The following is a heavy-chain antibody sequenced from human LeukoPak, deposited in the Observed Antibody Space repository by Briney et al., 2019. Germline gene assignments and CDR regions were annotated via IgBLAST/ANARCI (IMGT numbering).Heavy chain of an antibody. CDR3: ARGSTHYDVLTGYHYYFDY. D-gene: IGHD3-9*01. Sequence: GGSLRLSCTASGFTFSNYDMNWVRQAPGKGLEWVSGINWNGDNTNYADSLKGRFTISRDNAKNSLYLQMNSLRAEDTALYYCARGSTHYDVLTGYHYYFDYWGQGTLVTVSS. V-gene: IGHV3-20*04. CDR1: GFTFSNYD. J-gene: IGHJ4*02. CDR2: INWNGDNT.